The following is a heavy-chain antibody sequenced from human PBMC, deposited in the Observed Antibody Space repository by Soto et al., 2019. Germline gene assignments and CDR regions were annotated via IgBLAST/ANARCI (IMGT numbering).Heavy chain of an antibody. J-gene: IGHJ4*02. CDR1: GGTFSSYA. Sequence: SVKVSCKASGGTFSSYAFSWVRQAPGQGLEWMGGIFPIFGTANYAQNFQGRVTITADESTSTSYMELSSLRSEDAAVYYCALPRRVDTAMVQGYYFDYWGPGTLLTVST. D-gene: IGHD5-18*01. V-gene: IGHV1-69*13. CDR2: IFPIFGTA. CDR3: ALPRRVDTAMVQGYYFDY.